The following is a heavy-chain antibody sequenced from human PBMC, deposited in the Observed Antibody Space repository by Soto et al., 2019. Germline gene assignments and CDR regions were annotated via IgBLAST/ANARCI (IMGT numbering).Heavy chain of an antibody. CDR1: GGSFSGYY. CDR3: ARDKITGLFDY. J-gene: IGHJ4*02. Sequence: PSETLSLTCAVYGGSFSGYYWTWIRQPPGTGLEWIGEINHSGSTHYNPSLKSRVTISVDTSKNQLSLKLTSVTAADTAVYYCARDKITGLFDYWGQGTLVTVS. CDR2: INHSGST. V-gene: IGHV4-34*01. D-gene: IGHD2-8*02.